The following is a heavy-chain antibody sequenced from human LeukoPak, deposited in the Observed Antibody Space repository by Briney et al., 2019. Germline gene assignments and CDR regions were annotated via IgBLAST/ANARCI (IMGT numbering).Heavy chain of an antibody. CDR1: GGTFSSYG. D-gene: IGHD6-13*01. Sequence: SVKVSCKASGGTFSSYGISWVRQAPGQGLEWMGRIIPILGIANYAQKFQGRVTITADKSTSTAYMELSSLRSEDTAVYYCARGQQLYPDDYWGQGTLVTVSS. J-gene: IGHJ4*02. CDR2: IIPILGIA. CDR3: ARGQQLYPDDY. V-gene: IGHV1-69*04.